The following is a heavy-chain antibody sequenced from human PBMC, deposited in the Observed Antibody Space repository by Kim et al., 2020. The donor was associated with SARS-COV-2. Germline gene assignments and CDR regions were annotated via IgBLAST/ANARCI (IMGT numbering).Heavy chain of an antibody. CDR3: ARASGQEIVVVPAAMRSYYGMDV. CDR2: FDPEDGEA. CDR1: GYTLTELS. V-gene: IGHV1-24*01. Sequence: ASVKVSCKVSGYTLTELSMHWVRQAPGKGLEWMGGFDPEDGEANYAQKFQGRVTMTEDTSTDTAYMELSSLRSEDTAVYYCARASGQEIVVVPAAMRSYYGMDVGGQGTTVPVSS. D-gene: IGHD2-2*01. J-gene: IGHJ6*02.